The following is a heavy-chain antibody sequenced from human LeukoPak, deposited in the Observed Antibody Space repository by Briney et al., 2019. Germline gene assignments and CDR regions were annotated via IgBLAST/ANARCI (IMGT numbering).Heavy chain of an antibody. CDR3: ARRTNYLAFDY. D-gene: IGHD4/OR15-4a*01. J-gene: IGHJ4*02. CDR2: ISGSGDST. V-gene: IGHV3-23*01. Sequence: PGGTLRLSCAASGFTFSNYAMRWVRQAPGKGLEWVSGISGSGDSTYYADSVKGRFTISRDNAKNSLYLQMNSLRAEDTAVYFCARRTNYLAFDYWGQGALVTVSS. CDR1: GFTFSNYA.